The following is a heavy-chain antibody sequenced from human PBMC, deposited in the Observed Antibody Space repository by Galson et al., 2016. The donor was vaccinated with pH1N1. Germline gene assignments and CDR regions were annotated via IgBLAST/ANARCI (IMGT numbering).Heavy chain of an antibody. CDR2: IWYDGSHK. V-gene: IGHV3-33*01. CDR3: ATERVDGEAGIEY. CDR1: GFTFSIYG. D-gene: IGHD6-13*01. Sequence: SLRLSCAASGFTFSIYGMHWVRQAPGKGLEWVAVIWYDGSHKYYAASVKGRFSISRDKSKNTLYLQMNSLRVEDTAVSYCATERVDGEAGIEYWGQGTLVTVSS. J-gene: IGHJ4*02.